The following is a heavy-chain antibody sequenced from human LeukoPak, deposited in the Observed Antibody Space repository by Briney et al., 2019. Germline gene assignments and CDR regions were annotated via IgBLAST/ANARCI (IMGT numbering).Heavy chain of an antibody. CDR1: GFIFSSYG. J-gene: IGHJ4*02. CDR3: AKLLSNSGRFLY. CDR2: IRKDGSNK. V-gene: IGHV3-30*02. D-gene: IGHD4-23*01. Sequence: GGSLRLSCAASGFIFSSYGMHWVRQAPGKGLEWVAFIRKDGSNKYYADSVKGRFTISRDNSKNTLYLQMNSLRAEDTAVYYCAKLLSNSGRFLYWGQGTLVTVSS.